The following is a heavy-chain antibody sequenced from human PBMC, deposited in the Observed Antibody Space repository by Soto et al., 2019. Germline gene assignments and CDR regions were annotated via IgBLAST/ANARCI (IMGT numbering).Heavy chain of an antibody. CDR3: ASTVVTCY. CDR2: INSDGSST. J-gene: IGHJ4*02. Sequence: EVQLVESGGGLVQPGGSLRLSCAVSGFTFSSDWMHWVRQAPGKGLVWVSRINSDGSSTSYADSVKGRFTSSRDNGNQTLLLQMETGRGEVTPVCSCASTVVTCYWGQGTLVTV. D-gene: IGHD2-15*01. CDR1: GFTFSSDW. V-gene: IGHV3-74*01.